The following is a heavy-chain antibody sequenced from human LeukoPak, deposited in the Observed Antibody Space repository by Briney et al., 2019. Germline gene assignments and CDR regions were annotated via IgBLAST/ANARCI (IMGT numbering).Heavy chain of an antibody. CDR3: AKVGPRFGRHWYFDL. CDR1: GFTFSSYA. D-gene: IGHD3-10*01. V-gene: IGHV3-30*04. J-gene: IGHJ2*01. CDR2: ISYDGSNK. Sequence: GGSLRLSCAASGFTFSSYAMHWVRQAPGKGLEWVAVISYDGSNKYYADSVKGRFTISRDNSKTTVYLQMNSLRPEDTAVYYCAKVGPRFGRHWYFDLWGRGTLVTVSS.